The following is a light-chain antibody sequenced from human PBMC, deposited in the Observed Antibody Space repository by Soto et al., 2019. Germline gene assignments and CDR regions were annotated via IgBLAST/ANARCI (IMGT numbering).Light chain of an antibody. Sequence: QSALTQPASVSGSPGQSITISCTGTSSDFGGYNYASWYQQHPGKAPNLMIYEVSNRPSGVSNRFSGSKSVNTGSRTISGLQAEDEADYYCSSYTSSNTLVVFGTGTNVTVL. V-gene: IGLV2-14*01. CDR2: EVS. J-gene: IGLJ1*01. CDR1: SSDFGGYNY. CDR3: SSYTSSNTLVV.